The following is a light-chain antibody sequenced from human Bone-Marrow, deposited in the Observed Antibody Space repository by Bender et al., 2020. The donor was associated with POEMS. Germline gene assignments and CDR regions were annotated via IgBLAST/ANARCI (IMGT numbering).Light chain of an antibody. CDR2: KDT. CDR1: SFPKHY. Sequence: ARITCSGDSFPKHYAYWYQQRPGQAPVLVIYKDTERPSGIPVRFSGSGSGTTVTLTISGVQAEDEADYYCQSADSSGTYVVFGGGTKLTVL. J-gene: IGLJ2*01. CDR3: QSADSSGTYVV. V-gene: IGLV3-25*03.